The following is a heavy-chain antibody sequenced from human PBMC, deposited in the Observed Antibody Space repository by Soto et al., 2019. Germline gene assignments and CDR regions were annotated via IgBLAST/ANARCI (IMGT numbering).Heavy chain of an antibody. CDR2: ISGSGGST. D-gene: IGHD2-15*01. CDR3: AKAAWKVAATPGWEDYFDY. V-gene: IGHV3-23*01. Sequence: GGSLRLSCAASGFTFSSYAMSWVRQAPGKGLEWVSAISGSGGSTYYADSVKGRFTISRDNSKNTLYLQMNSLRAEDTAVYYCAKAAWKVAATPGWEDYFDYRAQRTLVTVSS. J-gene: IGHJ4*02. CDR1: GFTFSSYA.